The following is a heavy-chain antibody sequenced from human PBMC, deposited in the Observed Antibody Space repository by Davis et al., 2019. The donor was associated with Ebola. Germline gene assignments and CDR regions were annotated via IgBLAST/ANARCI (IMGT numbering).Heavy chain of an antibody. J-gene: IGHJ3*02. CDR1: GFTFGDYA. D-gene: IGHD3-3*01. CDR3: ASLSRFSAFDI. V-gene: IGHV3-66*01. Sequence: GESLKISCTASGFTFGDYAMSWFRQAPGKGLEWVSVIYSGGSTYYADSVKGRFTISRDNSKNTLYLQMNSLRAEDTAVYYCASLSRFSAFDIWGQGTMVTVSS. CDR2: IYSGGST.